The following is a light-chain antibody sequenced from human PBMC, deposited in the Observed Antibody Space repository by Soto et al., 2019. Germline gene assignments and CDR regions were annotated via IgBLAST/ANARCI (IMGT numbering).Light chain of an antibody. CDR3: QQYGSSPWT. Sequence: EIALTQSPCTLSLSPGERATLSWGASQSVRTYLAWYQVKPGQAPRLLIYDASNRATGIPARFSGSGYGTDFNLTISRLETEDFAVYYCQQYGSSPWTFGQGTKVDIK. CDR1: QSVRTY. CDR2: DAS. V-gene: IGKV3-20*01. J-gene: IGKJ1*01.